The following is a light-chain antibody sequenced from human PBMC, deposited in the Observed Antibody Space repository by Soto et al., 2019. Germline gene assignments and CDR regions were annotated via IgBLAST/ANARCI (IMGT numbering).Light chain of an antibody. V-gene: IGKV2-24*01. Sequence: DIVMTQTPLSSPVTLVHPASISCRCSESLVHSDGNTYVSWLKQGPGQPPRLLIYKLSKRFSGVPDRFSASGAGTDFTLRISRVEAEDVGVYYCMQATHFPWTFGQGTKVDIK. CDR3: MQATHFPWT. J-gene: IGKJ1*01. CDR1: ESLVHSDGNTY. CDR2: KLS.